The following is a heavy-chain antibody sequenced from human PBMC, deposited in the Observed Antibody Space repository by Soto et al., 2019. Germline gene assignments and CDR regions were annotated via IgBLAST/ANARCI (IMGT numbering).Heavy chain of an antibody. CDR3: ARDAYISGYYQFDY. J-gene: IGHJ4*02. CDR2: IYYSGST. V-gene: IGHV4-59*01. CDR1: GDSISSYY. Sequence: SETLSLTCTVSGDSISSYYWSWIRQPPGKGLEWIGYIYYSGSTNYNPSLKSRVTISVDTSKNQFSLKPSSVTAADTAVYYCARDAYISGYYQFDYWGQGTLVTVSS. D-gene: IGHD6-19*01.